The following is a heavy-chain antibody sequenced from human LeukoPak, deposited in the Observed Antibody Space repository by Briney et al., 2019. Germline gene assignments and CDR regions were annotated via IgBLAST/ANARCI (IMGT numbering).Heavy chain of an antibody. CDR2: INPNSGGT. V-gene: IGHV1-2*02. CDR1: GYTFTGYY. D-gene: IGHD2-2*02. CDR3: ARVVVPAAIRGGYDY. J-gene: IGHJ4*02. Sequence: ASVKVSCKASGYTFTGYYMHWVRQAPGQGLEWMGWINPNSGGTNYAQKFQGRVTMTRDTSISTAYMELSRLRSDDTAVCYCARVVVPAAIRGGYDYWGQGTLVTVSS.